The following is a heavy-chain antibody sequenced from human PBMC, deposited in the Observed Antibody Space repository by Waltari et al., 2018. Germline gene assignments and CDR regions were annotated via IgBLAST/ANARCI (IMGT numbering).Heavy chain of an antibody. V-gene: IGHV4-59*01. J-gene: IGHJ4*02. Sequence: QVQLQESGPGLVKPSETLSLTCTVPVGSLNNYYWNWTRQPPGKGLEWIGFIYSSGTTNYTPSLKSRVTISIDTSKNQFSLNLSSVTAADTAVYYCARVSAAGGTRLFDYWGQGTLVTVSS. CDR3: ARVSAAGGTRLFDY. CDR1: VGSLNNYY. CDR2: IYSSGTT. D-gene: IGHD6-13*01.